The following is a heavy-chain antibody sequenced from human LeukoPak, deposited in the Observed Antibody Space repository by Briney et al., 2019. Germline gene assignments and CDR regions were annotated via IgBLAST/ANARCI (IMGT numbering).Heavy chain of an antibody. D-gene: IGHD2-21*01. CDR2: TYYRSKWNN. CDR3: ARYSGLGVPDY. V-gene: IGHV6-1*01. Sequence: SQTLSLTCAISGDTVSSKSAAWNRIRQSPSRGLEWLGRTYYRSKWNNDYAVSVRGRITINPDTSKNQFSLLLNSVTPEDTAVYDCARYSGLGVPDYWGQGTLVTVSS. J-gene: IGHJ4*02. CDR1: GDTVSSKSAA.